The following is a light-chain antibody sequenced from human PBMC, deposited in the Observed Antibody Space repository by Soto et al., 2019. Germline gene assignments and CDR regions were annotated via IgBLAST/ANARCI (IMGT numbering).Light chain of an antibody. V-gene: IGKV1-17*01. Sequence: DIQMTQSPSSLSASVGDRVTITCRASQVIGNDLGWFQQKPGQAPKRLIYSASFLQTGVPSRFSGRGSGTEFTLTISSLQPDDFATYYCLQHKTYPWTVGQGTKVEIK. J-gene: IGKJ1*01. CDR3: LQHKTYPWT. CDR2: SAS. CDR1: QVIGND.